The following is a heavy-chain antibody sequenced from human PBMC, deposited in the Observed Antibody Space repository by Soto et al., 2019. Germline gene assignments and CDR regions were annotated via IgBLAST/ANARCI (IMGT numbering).Heavy chain of an antibody. Sequence: GGSLRLSCAASGFTFSSYDMSWVRQAPGKGLEWVSAISGSGGSTYYADSVKGRFTISRDNSKNTLYLQMNSLRAEDTAVYYCAKDRRRSRYYGSGSYPDYYYYMDVWGKGTTVTVSS. D-gene: IGHD3-10*01. V-gene: IGHV3-23*01. CDR3: AKDRRRSRYYGSGSYPDYYYYMDV. J-gene: IGHJ6*03. CDR1: GFTFSSYD. CDR2: ISGSGGST.